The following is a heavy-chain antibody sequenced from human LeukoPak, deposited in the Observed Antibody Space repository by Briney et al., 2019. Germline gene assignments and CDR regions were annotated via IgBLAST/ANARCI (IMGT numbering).Heavy chain of an antibody. CDR2: ISAYNGNT. D-gene: IGHD3-3*01. CDR3: ARGPRYDFWSD. J-gene: IGHJ4*02. Sequence: GTSVKVSCKASGYTFTGYYMHWVRQAPGQGLEWMGWISAYNGNTNYAQKLQGRVTMTTDTSTSTAYMELRSLRSDDTAVYYCARGPRYDFWSDWGQGTLVTVSS. CDR1: GYTFTGYY. V-gene: IGHV1-18*04.